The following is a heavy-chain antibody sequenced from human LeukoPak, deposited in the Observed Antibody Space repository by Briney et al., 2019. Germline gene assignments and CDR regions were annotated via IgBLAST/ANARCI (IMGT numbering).Heavy chain of an antibody. J-gene: IGHJ6*02. CDR1: VFTFDDYS. CDR2: ISWYSCSI. V-gene: IGHV3-9*01. Sequence: GGSLRLSCAASVFTFDDYSMLGVRHAPGRGLEGVYGISWYSCSIGRADVVKGRFTISRDNAKNSLYLQMNSLRAEDTALYYCAKDMIAGPYELRYFVWHYYYGMDVWGQGTTVTVSS. CDR3: AKDMIAGPYELRYFVWHYYYGMDV. D-gene: IGHD3-9*01.